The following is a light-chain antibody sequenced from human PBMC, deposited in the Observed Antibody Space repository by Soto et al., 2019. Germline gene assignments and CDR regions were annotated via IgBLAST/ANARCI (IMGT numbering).Light chain of an antibody. CDR1: SYNIGKNL. CDR2: GNT. J-gene: IGLJ1*01. V-gene: IGLV1-40*01. CDR3: QSYDSTLSARYV. Sequence: QSVLTQPPSASGTPGQRVTISCSGGSYNIGKNLVYWYQQRPGTAPKLLIVGNTIRPSGVPDRFSASTSGTSASLAITGLQAEDEGDYYCQSYDSTLSARYVFGTGTKVTVL.